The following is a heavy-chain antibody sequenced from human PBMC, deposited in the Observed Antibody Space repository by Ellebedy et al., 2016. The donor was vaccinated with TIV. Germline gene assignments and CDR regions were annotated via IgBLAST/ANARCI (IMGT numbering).Heavy chain of an antibody. D-gene: IGHD6-19*01. CDR3: ARARSSGWLHTPDY. V-gene: IGHV1-46*04. CDR2: INPSVGST. Sequence: AASVKVSCKASGYTFPSYFVHWVRQPPGQGLEWMGIINPSVGSTNYAQKLQGRVTMTRDTSTSTVYMELSSLRSEDTAVYYCARARSSGWLHTPDYWGQGTLVTVSS. J-gene: IGHJ4*02. CDR1: GYTFPSYF.